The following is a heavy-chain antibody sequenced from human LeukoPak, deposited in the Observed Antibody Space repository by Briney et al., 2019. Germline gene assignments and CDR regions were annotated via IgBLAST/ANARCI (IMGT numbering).Heavy chain of an antibody. CDR2: INHSGST. Sequence: PSETLSLTCAVYGGSFSGYYWSWIRQPPGKGLEWIGEINHSGSTNYNPSLKSRVTISVDTSKNQFSLKLSSVTAADTAVYYCAKLEPHDAFDIWGQGTMVTVSS. J-gene: IGHJ3*02. CDR1: GGSFSGYY. D-gene: IGHD1-1*01. CDR3: AKLEPHDAFDI. V-gene: IGHV4-34*01.